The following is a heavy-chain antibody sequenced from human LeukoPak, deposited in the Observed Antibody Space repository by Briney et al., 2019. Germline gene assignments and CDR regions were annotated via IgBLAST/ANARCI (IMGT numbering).Heavy chain of an antibody. J-gene: IGHJ4*02. CDR1: GCTFTSYG. CDR2: ISAYNGNT. D-gene: IGHD6-13*01. Sequence: ASVKVSCKASGCTFTSYGISWVRQAPGQGLEWMGWISAYNGNTNYAQKLQGRVTMTTDTSTSTAYMELRSLRSDDTAVYYCARDLSIAAAGTYGYWGQGTLVTVSS. V-gene: IGHV1-18*01. CDR3: ARDLSIAAAGTYGY.